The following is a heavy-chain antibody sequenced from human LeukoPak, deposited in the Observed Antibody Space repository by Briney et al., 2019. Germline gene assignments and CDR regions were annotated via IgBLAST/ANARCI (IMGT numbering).Heavy chain of an antibody. J-gene: IGHJ4*02. CDR2: ISSSDSTI. Sequence: PGGSLRLSCAASGFTFSSYEMNWVRQAPGKGLEWVSYISSSDSTIYNADSVKGRFTISRDNAKNSLYLQMNSLRAEDTAVYYCARERGYSGYDYFIDSPSDYWGQGTLVTVSS. CDR3: ARERGYSGYDYFIDSPSDY. V-gene: IGHV3-48*03. D-gene: IGHD5-12*01. CDR1: GFTFSSYE.